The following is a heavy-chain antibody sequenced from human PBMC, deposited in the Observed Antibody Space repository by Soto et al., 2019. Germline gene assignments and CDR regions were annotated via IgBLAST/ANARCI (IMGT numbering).Heavy chain of an antibody. Sequence: ETLSLTCTVSGGSISSYYWSWIRQPPGKGLEWIGYIYYSGSTNYNPSLKSRVTISVDTSKNQFSLKLSSVTAADTAVYYCARVRRGYSGYDYFDYWGQGTLVTVSS. CDR3: ARVRRGYSGYDYFDY. D-gene: IGHD5-12*01. J-gene: IGHJ4*02. V-gene: IGHV4-59*01. CDR1: GGSISSYY. CDR2: IYYSGST.